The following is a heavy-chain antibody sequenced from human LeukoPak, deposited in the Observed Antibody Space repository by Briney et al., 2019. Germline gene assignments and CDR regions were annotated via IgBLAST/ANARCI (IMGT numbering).Heavy chain of an antibody. CDR2: ISYDGSNK. Sequence: GGSLRLSCAASGFTFSSYGMHWVRQAPGKGLDWVAVISYDGSNKYYADSVKGRFTISRDNSKNTPFLQMNSLRAEDTAVYYCAKGSNRGVATIDYWGQGTLVTVSS. J-gene: IGHJ4*02. D-gene: IGHD5-12*01. V-gene: IGHV3-30*18. CDR3: AKGSNRGVATIDY. CDR1: GFTFSSYG.